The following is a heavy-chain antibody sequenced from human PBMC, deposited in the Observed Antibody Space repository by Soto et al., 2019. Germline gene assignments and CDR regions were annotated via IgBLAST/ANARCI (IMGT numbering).Heavy chain of an antibody. Sequence: GGSLRLSCAASGFTFSSYWMNRVRQAPGKGLVWVSRINSDGSSTSYADSVKGRFTISRDNAKNTLYLQMNSLRAEDTAVYYLASEVYYDFRSRPTPHSYRGRDVWGPATKV. V-gene: IGHV3-74*01. J-gene: IGHJ6*02. CDR3: ASEVYYDFRSRPTPHSYRGRDV. D-gene: IGHD3-3*01. CDR2: INSDGSST. CDR1: GFTFSSYW.